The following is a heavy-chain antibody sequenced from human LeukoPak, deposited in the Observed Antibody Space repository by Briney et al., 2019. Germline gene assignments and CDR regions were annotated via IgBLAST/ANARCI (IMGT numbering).Heavy chain of an antibody. D-gene: IGHD3-10*01. CDR3: ARGGPMVHY. CDR1: GFTFSSYS. CDR2: ISSSSSYI. Sequence: GGSLRLSCAASGFTFSSYSMNWVRQAPGKGLEWFSSISSSSSYIYYAESVKGRLTISRDTAKNSLYLQMNSLRAEDTAVYYRARGGPMVHYWGQGTLVTVSS. V-gene: IGHV3-21*01. J-gene: IGHJ4*02.